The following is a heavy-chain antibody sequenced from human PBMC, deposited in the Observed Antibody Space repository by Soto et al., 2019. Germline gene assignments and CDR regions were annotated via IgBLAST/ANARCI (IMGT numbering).Heavy chain of an antibody. CDR2: IYYSGTT. CDR1: GYSISSSNW. CDR3: ARREIQCPIDY. D-gene: IGHD1-26*01. Sequence: QVQLQESGPGLVKPSDTLSLTCAVSGYSISSSNWWGWIRQPPGKGLEWIGYIYYSGTTYYKPSLKSRVTXSXXTSKNQFSLKLTSVTAVDTAVYYCARREIQCPIDYWGQGTLVTVSS. V-gene: IGHV4-28*01. J-gene: IGHJ4*02.